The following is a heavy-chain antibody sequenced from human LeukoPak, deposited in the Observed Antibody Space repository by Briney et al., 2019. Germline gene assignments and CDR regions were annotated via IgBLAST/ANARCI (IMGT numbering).Heavy chain of an antibody. V-gene: IGHV4-59*12. CDR1: GGSISGYY. J-gene: IGHJ4*02. D-gene: IGHD5-12*01. Sequence: ASETLSLTCTVSGGSISGYYWSWIRQPPGKGLEWIGYIDYSWNTNYNPSLKSRVTISVDTSKNQFSLKLSSVTAADTAVYYCARGGYSGYAHWGQGTLVTVSS. CDR2: IDYSWNT. CDR3: ARGGYSGYAH.